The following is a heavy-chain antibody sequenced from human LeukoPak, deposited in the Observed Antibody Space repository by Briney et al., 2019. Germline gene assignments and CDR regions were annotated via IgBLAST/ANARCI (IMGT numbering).Heavy chain of an antibody. V-gene: IGHV1-24*01. D-gene: IGHD2-15*01. Sequence: ASVKVSCKVSGYTLTELSMHWVRQAPGRGREWMGGFDPEDGETIYAQKFQGRVTMTEDTSTDTAYMELSSLRSEDTAVYYCATSAARGEAARRPNFDYWGQGTLVTVSS. J-gene: IGHJ4*02. CDR2: FDPEDGET. CDR3: ATSAARGEAARRPNFDY. CDR1: GYTLTELS.